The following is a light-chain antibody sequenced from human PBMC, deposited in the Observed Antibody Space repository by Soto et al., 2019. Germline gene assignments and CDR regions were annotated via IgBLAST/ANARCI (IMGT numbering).Light chain of an antibody. CDR1: KIGTYN. Sequence: SYELTQPLSVSVALGQTARITCGGNKIGTYNVHWYQQKPGQAPVLVLYRDSDRPYGVPERFAGSNSGNTATLTIRRAQGGDEADYYCQVWDSSTAVGFGGGTKLTVL. J-gene: IGLJ2*01. CDR3: QVWDSSTAVG. V-gene: IGLV3-9*01. CDR2: RDS.